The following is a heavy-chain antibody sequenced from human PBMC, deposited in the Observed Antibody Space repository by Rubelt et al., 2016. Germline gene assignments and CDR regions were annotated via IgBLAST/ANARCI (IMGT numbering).Heavy chain of an antibody. CDR2: ISYDGSNK. CDR1: GFTFSNYA. CDR3: ARDLSRIAVAGNWFDP. J-gene: IGHJ5*02. D-gene: IGHD6-19*01. Sequence: GGGVVQPGRSLRLSCAASGFTFSNYAMHWVRQVPGKGLEWLAVISYDGSNKYYADSVKGRFTISRDNSKNTLYLQMNSLRAEDTAVYYCARDLSRIAVAGNWFDPWGQGTQVTASS. V-gene: IGHV3-30*04.